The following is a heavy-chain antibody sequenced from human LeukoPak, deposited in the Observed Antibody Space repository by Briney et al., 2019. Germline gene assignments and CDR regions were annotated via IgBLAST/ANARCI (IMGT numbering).Heavy chain of an antibody. CDR2: INGEGGT. J-gene: IGHJ4*02. CDR3: ARDLVYGSGSCGH. CDR1: GFTFSNYW. Sequence: PGGSLRLSCAASGFTFSNYWMQWVRHAPGKGLGWVSRINGEGGTSYADSVKGRFTISRDSAKNTVHPQMNSLRAEDTAVYYCARDLVYGSGSCGHWGQGALVTVSS. D-gene: IGHD3-10*01. V-gene: IGHV3-74*01.